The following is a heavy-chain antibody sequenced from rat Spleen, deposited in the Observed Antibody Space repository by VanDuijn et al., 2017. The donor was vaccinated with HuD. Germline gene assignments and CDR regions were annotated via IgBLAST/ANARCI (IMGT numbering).Heavy chain of an antibody. CDR2: MWSGGDT. D-gene: IGHD1-12*02. CDR1: GFSLTDYS. V-gene: IGHV2S63*01. J-gene: IGHJ3*01. Sequence: VQLKESGPGLVQPSQTLSLTCTVSGFSLTDYSVHWVRQPPGKGLEWMGVMWSGGDTANNSALKSRLSISRDTSKSQVFLKMNSLQTEDTAIYFCTRDDYDGTYYYGWFAYWGQGTLVTVSS. CDR3: TRDDYDGTYYYGWFAY.